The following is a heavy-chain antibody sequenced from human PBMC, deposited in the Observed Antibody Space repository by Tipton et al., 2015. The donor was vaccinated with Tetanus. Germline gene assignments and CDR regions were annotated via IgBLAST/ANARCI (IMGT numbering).Heavy chain of an antibody. Sequence: TLSLTCTVSGDSVSGYYWSWIRQPPGKGLEWIGYTYHTGGTYYNPSLKSRVTISVDRSSDQFSLRLTSVTAADTAIYYCVRAPYNSPGKYYFDYWGQGTLVTVSS. J-gene: IGHJ4*02. CDR3: VRAPYNSPGKYYFDY. CDR2: TYHTGGT. CDR1: GDSVSGYY. D-gene: IGHD1-1*01. V-gene: IGHV4-30-2*01.